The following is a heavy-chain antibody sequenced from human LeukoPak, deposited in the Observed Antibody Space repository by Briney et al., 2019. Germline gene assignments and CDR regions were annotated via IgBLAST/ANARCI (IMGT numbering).Heavy chain of an antibody. CDR2: IVSGSDGST. CDR1: GFTFSSYA. Sequence: GGSLRLSCAGSGFTFSSYAMSWVRQAPGKGLEWVSTIVSGSDGSTYYTDSVTGRFTISRDNSKNTLYLQMNSLRDEDTAVYYCAKDLSGQLGLFAKWGQGTLGTVSP. CDR3: AKDLSGQLGLFAK. V-gene: IGHV3-23*01. J-gene: IGHJ4*02. D-gene: IGHD3-3*01.